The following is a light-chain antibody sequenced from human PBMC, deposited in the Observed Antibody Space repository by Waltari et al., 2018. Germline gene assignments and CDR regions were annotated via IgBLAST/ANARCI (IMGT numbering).Light chain of an antibody. Sequence: DIMMTQSPISLPVSPGEPAYISCRSSQSLMHSNGYHYLDWYLQKPGHSPQLLISFGSNRSSGVADRFSGSASGTDFTLKVSRVEAADVGVYVCMQGLPIPFTFGQGTKLEI. J-gene: IGKJ2*01. CDR1: QSLMHSNGYHY. V-gene: IGKV2-28*01. CDR2: FGS. CDR3: MQGLPIPFT.